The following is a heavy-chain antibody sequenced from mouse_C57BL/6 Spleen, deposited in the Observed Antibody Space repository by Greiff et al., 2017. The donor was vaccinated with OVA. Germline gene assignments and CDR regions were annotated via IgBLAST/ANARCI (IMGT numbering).Heavy chain of an antibody. CDR1: GYTFTSYW. D-gene: IGHD1-1*01. V-gene: IGHV1-55*01. Sequence: QVQLQQPGAELVKPGASVKMSCKASGYTFTSYWITWVKQRPGQGLEWIGDIYPGSGSTNYNEKFKSKATLTVDTSSSTAYMQLSSLTSEDSAVYYCARNYYGSTNAMDYWGQGTSVTVSS. CDR2: IYPGSGST. J-gene: IGHJ4*01. CDR3: ARNYYGSTNAMDY.